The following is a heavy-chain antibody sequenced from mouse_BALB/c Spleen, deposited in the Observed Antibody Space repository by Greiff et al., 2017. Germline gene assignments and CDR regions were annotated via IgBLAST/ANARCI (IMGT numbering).Heavy chain of an antibody. CDR1: GFTFSSYA. J-gene: IGHJ2*01. CDR2: ISSGGST. V-gene: IGHV5-6-5*01. Sequence: EVKVEESGGGLVKPGGSLKLSCAASGFTFSSYAMSWVRQTPEKRLEWVASISSGGSTYYPDSVKGRFTISRDNARNILYLQMSSLRSEDTAMYYCARGGYYGSSYPLDYWGQGTTLTVSS. D-gene: IGHD1-1*01. CDR3: ARGGYYGSSYPLDY.